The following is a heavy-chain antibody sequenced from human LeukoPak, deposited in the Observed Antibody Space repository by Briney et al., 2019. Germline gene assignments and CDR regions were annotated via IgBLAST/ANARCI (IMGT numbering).Heavy chain of an antibody. CDR2: IRSSRSTI. J-gene: IGHJ6*02. D-gene: IGHD6-19*01. CDR3: ARGEYSSGWRPFYYYCGMDV. Sequence: GGSLRLSCAASGFTFSSYSMNWVRQAPGKGLEWVSYIRSSRSTIYYADSVKGRFTISRDNAKNSLYLQMNSLRDEDTAVYYCARGEYSSGWRPFYYYCGMDVWGQGTTVTASS. V-gene: IGHV3-48*02. CDR1: GFTFSSYS.